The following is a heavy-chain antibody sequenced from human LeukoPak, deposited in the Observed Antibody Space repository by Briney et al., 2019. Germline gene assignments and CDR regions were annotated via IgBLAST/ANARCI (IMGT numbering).Heavy chain of an antibody. CDR1: EFTFSSYE. CDR3: ARGFRLDY. CDR2: ISSSGSAM. V-gene: IGHV3-48*03. D-gene: IGHD3-10*01. Sequence: GGSLRLSCAASEFTFSSYEMNWVRQAPGKGLEWVSYISSSGSAMYYADSVKDRFTISRDNTKNSLYLQVNSLRAEDTAVYYCARGFRLDYWGQGTLVTVSS. J-gene: IGHJ4*02.